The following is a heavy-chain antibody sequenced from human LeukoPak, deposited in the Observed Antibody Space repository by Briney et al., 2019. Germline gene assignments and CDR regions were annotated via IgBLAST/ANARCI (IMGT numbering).Heavy chain of an antibody. CDR3: ARVYYYDSSGNFDY. Sequence: SETLSLTCTVSGGSISSGDYHWSWIRQPPGKGLEWIGYIYYSGSTYYNPSLKSRVTISVDTSKNQFSLKLSSVTAADTAVYYCARVYYYDSSGNFDYWGQGTLVTVSS. J-gene: IGHJ4*02. CDR1: GGSISSGDYH. D-gene: IGHD3-22*01. CDR2: IYYSGST. V-gene: IGHV4-30-4*01.